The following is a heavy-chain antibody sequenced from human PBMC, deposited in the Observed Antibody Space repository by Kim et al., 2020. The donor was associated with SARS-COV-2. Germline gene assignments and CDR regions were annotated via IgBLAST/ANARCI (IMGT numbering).Heavy chain of an antibody. Sequence: SETLSLTCTVSGGSISSYYWSWIRQPAGKGLEWIGRIYTSGSTNYNPSLKSRVTMSVDTSKNQFSLKLSSVTAADTAVYYCARDHPSAILHPFWFDPWGQGTLVTVSS. V-gene: IGHV4-4*07. J-gene: IGHJ5*02. CDR2: IYTSGST. D-gene: IGHD3-3*01. CDR1: GGSISSYY. CDR3: ARDHPSAILHPFWFDP.